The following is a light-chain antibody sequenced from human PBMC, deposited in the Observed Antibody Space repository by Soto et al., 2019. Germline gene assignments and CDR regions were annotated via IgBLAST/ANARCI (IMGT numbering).Light chain of an antibody. CDR2: KAS. J-gene: IGKJ1*01. CDR1: QSISSW. CDR3: QQYNSYWT. V-gene: IGKV1-5*03. Sequence: DIQMTLSPSTLSASVEDRVTITCRASQSISSWLAWYQQKPRQAPKLLIHKASSLESGVPSRFSGSGSGTEFTLTISSLQPDDFATYYCQQYNSYWTFGQGTKVDIK.